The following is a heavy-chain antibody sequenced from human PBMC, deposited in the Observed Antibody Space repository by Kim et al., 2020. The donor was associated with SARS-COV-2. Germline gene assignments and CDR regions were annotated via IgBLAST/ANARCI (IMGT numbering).Heavy chain of an antibody. CDR2: IYYSGST. V-gene: IGHV4-31*02. CDR3: ARGLRHCSDTSCYPMVDY. CDR1: SGVYY. D-gene: IGHD2-2*01. Sequence: SGVYYWSWIRQHPGKGLEWIGHIYYSGSTYYNPSLKSRITISVDTSKNQFSLRLSSVTAADTAVYYCARGLRHCSDTSCYPMVDYWGQGTLAT. J-gene: IGHJ4*02.